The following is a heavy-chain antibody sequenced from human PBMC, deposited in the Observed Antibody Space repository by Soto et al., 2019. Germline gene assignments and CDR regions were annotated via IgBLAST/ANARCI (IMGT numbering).Heavy chain of an antibody. CDR2: IYYSGST. CDR3: ARGMAEEQIFYYFDY. D-gene: IGHD3-9*01. CDR1: GGSISTYY. Sequence: SETLSLTCTLSGGSISTYYWSWIRQPPGKGLEWIGYIYYSGSTNYNPSLKSRVTISVDTSKNQFSLKLSSVTAADTAVYYCARGMAEEQIFYYFDYWGQGALVTVSS. V-gene: IGHV4-59*01. J-gene: IGHJ4*02.